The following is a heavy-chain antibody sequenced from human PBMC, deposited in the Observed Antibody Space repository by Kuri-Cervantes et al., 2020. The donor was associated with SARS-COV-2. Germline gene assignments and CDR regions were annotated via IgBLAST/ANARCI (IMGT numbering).Heavy chain of an antibody. V-gene: IGHV3-7*01. CDR3: VREKGGWLQGDY. CDR1: GFTFSSYW. D-gene: IGHD5-24*01. CDR2: IKQDGSEK. Sequence: GGSLRLSCAASGFTFSSYWMGWVRQAPGKGLEWVANIKQDGSEKFYVDSVKGRFTISRDNAKNSLYLQMDSLRAEDTAVYYCVREKGGWLQGDYWGQGTLVTVSS. J-gene: IGHJ4*02.